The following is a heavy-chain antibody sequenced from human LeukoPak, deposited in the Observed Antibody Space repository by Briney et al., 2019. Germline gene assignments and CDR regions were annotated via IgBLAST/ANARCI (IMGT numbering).Heavy chain of an antibody. CDR2: IRSDGSNE. CDR3: AKLVGAVAFDY. Sequence: GGSLRLSCAASGFTFSTYGMPWVRQTPGKGLEWVAFIRSDGSNEYYADSVKGRFTISRDNSRATLYLQMNSLRPEDTALYYCAKLVGAVAFDYWGQGTLVTVSS. D-gene: IGHD6-19*01. J-gene: IGHJ4*02. V-gene: IGHV3-30*02. CDR1: GFTFSTYG.